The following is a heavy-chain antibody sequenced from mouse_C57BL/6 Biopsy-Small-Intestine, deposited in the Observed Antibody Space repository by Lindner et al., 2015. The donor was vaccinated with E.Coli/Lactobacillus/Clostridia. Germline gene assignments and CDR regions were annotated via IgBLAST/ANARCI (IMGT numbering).Heavy chain of an antibody. V-gene: IGHV1-80*01. CDR1: GYAFSSFW. D-gene: IGHD1-1*01. J-gene: IGHJ3*01. Sequence: VQLQESGAELVKPGASVKISCKASGYAFSSFWMSWVKQGPGKGLGWIGQIYPGDGDTNYNGNFKDKATMTADTSSNTAYLQLSSLTSEDTAVYYCTTGGRFAYWGQGTLVTVSA. CDR2: IYPGDGDT. CDR3: TTGGRFAY.